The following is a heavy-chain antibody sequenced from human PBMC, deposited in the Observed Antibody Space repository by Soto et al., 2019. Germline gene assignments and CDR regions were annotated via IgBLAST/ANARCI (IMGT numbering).Heavy chain of an antibody. D-gene: IGHD4-4*01. V-gene: IGHV1-3*01. Sequence: GASVKVSCKASEYTFTSYAMRWVRQAPGQRLEWMGWINAGNGNTKYSQKFQGRVTITRDTSASTAYMELSSLRSEDTAVYYCARELQGLYYFDYWGLGTLVTVSS. J-gene: IGHJ4*02. CDR2: INAGNGNT. CDR1: EYTFTSYA. CDR3: ARELQGLYYFDY.